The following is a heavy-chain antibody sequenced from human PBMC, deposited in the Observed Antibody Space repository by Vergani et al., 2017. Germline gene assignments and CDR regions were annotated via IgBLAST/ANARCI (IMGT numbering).Heavy chain of an antibody. CDR1: GFTVSSNY. V-gene: IGHV3-48*04. Sequence: EVQLVESGGGLVQPGGSLRLSCAASGFTVSSNYMSWVRQAPGKGLEWIAHISSTSNTMLYADSVKGRFTISRDNARNSLYLQMNSLRADDTAMYYCARDTGTSKRFDPWGQGTLVTVSS. CDR3: ARDTGTSKRFDP. J-gene: IGHJ5*02. CDR2: ISSTSNTM. D-gene: IGHD4-17*01.